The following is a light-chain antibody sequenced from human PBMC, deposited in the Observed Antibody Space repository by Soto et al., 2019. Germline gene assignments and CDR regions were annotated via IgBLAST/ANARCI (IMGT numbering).Light chain of an antibody. Sequence: EIVLTQSPGTLSLSPGERATLSCRSCQGVSSSYLAWYQQKPGQAPRLLISGASSRATGIPDRFSGSGSGTDFTLTVSRLEPEDFAVYYCQQYGSSPPWTFGQGTKVDIK. J-gene: IGKJ1*01. CDR3: QQYGSSPPWT. V-gene: IGKV3-20*01. CDR2: GAS. CDR1: QGVSSSY.